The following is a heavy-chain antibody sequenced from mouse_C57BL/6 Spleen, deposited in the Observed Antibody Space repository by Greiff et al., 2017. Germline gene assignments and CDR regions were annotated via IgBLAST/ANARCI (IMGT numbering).Heavy chain of an antibody. CDR3: ARGGDYDYFDY. D-gene: IGHD2-4*01. CDR1: GFTFSDYG. CDR2: ISSGSSTI. J-gene: IGHJ2*01. V-gene: IGHV5-17*01. Sequence: VQLQESGGGLVKPGGSLKLSCAASGFTFSDYGMHWVRQAPEKGLEWVAYISSGSSTIYYADTVKGRFTISRDNATNTLCLQMTSLRSEDTAMYYCARGGDYDYFDYWGQGTTLTVSS.